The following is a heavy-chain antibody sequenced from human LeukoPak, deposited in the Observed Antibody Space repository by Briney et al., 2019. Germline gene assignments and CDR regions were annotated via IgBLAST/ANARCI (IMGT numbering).Heavy chain of an antibody. CDR1: GYTFTGYY. J-gene: IGHJ3*02. CDR3: ASKGVSSGWWPGQKDAFDI. D-gene: IGHD6-19*01. V-gene: IGHV1-2*02. Sequence: GASVKVSCKASGYTFTGYYMHWVRQAPGQGLEWMGWINPNSGGTNYAQKFQGRVTMTRDTSISTAYMELSRLRSDDTVVYYCASKGVSSGWWPGQKDAFDIWGQGTMVTVSS. CDR2: INPNSGGT.